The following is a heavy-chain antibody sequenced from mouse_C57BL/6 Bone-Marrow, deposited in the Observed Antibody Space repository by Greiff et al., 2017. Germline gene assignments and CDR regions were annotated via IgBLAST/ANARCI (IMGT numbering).Heavy chain of an antibody. D-gene: IGHD1-1*01. CDR2: IDPSDSYT. V-gene: IGHV1-59*01. J-gene: IGHJ1*03. CDR3: ARSVMDYGSYEWYFDV. CDR1: GYTFTSYW. Sequence: QVQLQQPGAELVRPGTSVKLSCKASGYTFTSYWMHWVKQRPGQGLEWIGVIDPSDSYTNYNQKFKGKATLTVDTSTSTAYMQLSSLTSEDSAVYCCARSVMDYGSYEWYFDVWDRGTAVTVSA.